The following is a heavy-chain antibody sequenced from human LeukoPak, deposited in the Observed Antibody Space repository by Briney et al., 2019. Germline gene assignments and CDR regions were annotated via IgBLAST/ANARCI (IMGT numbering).Heavy chain of an antibody. J-gene: IGHJ4*02. CDR2: INPDGSGK. Sequence: SGGSLRLSCVASEFMFSTSWMNWVRQAPGKGLEWVAAINPDGSGKYFVDSVRGRFTISRDDAENSLYLQMNSLRVEDTAVYYCARDQGFSGCVDYWGQGTLVTVSS. D-gene: IGHD5-12*01. CDR1: EFMFSTSW. V-gene: IGHV3-7*01. CDR3: ARDQGFSGCVDY.